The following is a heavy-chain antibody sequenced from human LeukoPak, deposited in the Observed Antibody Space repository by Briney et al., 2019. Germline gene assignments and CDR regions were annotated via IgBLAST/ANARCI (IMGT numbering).Heavy chain of an antibody. CDR2: ISGSGGST. J-gene: IGHJ4*02. CDR3: ARRGTAPDY. V-gene: IGHV3-23*01. D-gene: IGHD1-1*01. Sequence: PGGSLRLSCAVSGFTFSSYAMSWVRQAPGKGLEWVSVISGSGGSTYYSDSVKGRFTISRDNSKNTLYLQMNSLRAEDTAVYYCARRGTAPDYWGQGTLVTVSS. CDR1: GFTFSSYA.